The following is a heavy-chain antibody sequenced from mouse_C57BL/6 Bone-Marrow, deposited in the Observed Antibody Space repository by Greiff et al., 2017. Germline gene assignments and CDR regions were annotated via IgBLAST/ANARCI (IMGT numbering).Heavy chain of an antibody. V-gene: IGHV1-69*01. CDR1: GYTFTSYW. Sequence: QVQLQQPGAELVMPGASVKLSCKASGYTFTSYWMHWVKQRSGQGLEWIGEIDPSDSYTNYNQKFKGKSTLTVDKSSSTAYMQLSSLTSEDSAVYYCARWGHGNYWYFDVWGTGTTVTVSS. J-gene: IGHJ1*03. CDR3: ARWGHGNYWYFDV. CDR2: IDPSDSYT. D-gene: IGHD2-1*01.